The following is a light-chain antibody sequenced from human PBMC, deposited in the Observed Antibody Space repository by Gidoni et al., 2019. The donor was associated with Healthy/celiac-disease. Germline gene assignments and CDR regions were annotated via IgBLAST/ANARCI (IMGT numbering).Light chain of an antibody. CDR2: KAS. CDR3: QKYNSYQT. V-gene: IGKV1-5*03. CDR1: QSISSW. J-gene: IGKJ1*01. Sequence: DIQLTQSPSTLSASVGDRVTITCRASQSISSWLAWYQQKPGKAPKLLIDKASSLESGVPSRFSGSGSGTEFTLTISSLQPDDFATYYCQKYNSYQTFGQGTKVEIK.